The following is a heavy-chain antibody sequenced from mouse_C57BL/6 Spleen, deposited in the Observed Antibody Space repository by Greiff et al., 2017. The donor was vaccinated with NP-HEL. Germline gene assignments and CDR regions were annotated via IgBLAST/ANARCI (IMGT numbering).Heavy chain of an antibody. V-gene: IGHV3-6*01. CDR3: ARAGTGDWFAY. CDR2: ISYDGSN. J-gene: IGHJ3*01. Sequence: EVQLVESGPGLVKPSQSLSLTCSVTGYSITSGYYWNWIRQFPGNKLEWMGYISYDGSNNYNPSLKNRISITRDTSKNQFFLKLNSVTNEDTATYYCARAGTGDWFAYWGQGTLVTVSA. D-gene: IGHD4-1*01. CDR1: GYSITSGYY.